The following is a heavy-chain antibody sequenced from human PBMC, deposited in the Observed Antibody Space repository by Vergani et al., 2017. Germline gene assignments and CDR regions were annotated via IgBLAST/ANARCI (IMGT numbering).Heavy chain of an antibody. CDR2: INHSGST. Sequence: QVQLQESGPGLVKPSETLSLTCTVSGGSISSYYWSWIRQPPGKGLEWIGEINHSGSTNYNPSLKSRVTISVDTSKNQFSLKLSSVTAADTAVYYCARGQAFDIWGQGTMVTVSS. V-gene: IGHV4-34*01. CDR1: GGSISSYY. CDR3: ARGQAFDI. J-gene: IGHJ3*02.